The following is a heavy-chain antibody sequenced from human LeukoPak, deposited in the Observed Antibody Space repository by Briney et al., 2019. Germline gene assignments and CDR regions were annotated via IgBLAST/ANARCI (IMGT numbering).Heavy chain of an antibody. CDR3: ARTAAGYYYYMDV. CDR2: IYYSGST. V-gene: IGHV4-61*08. D-gene: IGHD6-25*01. CDR1: GGSISSGDYY. J-gene: IGHJ6*03. Sequence: SETLSLTCTVSGGSISSGDYYWSWIRQPPGKGLEWIGHIYYSGSTNYNPSLNSRVTISVDTSKNQFSLKLSSVTAADTAVYYCARTAAGYYYYMDVWGKGTTVTVSS.